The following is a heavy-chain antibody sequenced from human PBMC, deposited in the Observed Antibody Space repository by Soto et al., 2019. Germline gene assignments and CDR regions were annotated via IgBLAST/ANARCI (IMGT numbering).Heavy chain of an antibody. Sequence: SETLSLTCTVSGGSISSSSYYWGWIRQPPGKGLEWIGSIYYSGSTYYNPSLKSRVTISVDTSKNQFSLKLSSVTAADTAVYYCARHENPTDYYDSSGYPTFDYWGQGTLVTSPQ. J-gene: IGHJ4*02. CDR2: IYYSGST. CDR1: GGSISSSSYY. D-gene: IGHD3-22*01. CDR3: ARHENPTDYYDSSGYPTFDY. V-gene: IGHV4-39*01.